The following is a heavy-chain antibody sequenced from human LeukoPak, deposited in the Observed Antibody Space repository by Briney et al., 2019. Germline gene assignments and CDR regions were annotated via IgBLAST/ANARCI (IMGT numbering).Heavy chain of an antibody. CDR2: ISSNGVST. Sequence: TGGSLRLSCAASGFTFSNYAFHWVRQAPGKGLEYVSVISSNGVSTYYATSVKGRFTISRDNSENTLFLHMGSLRVEDMAVYYCARGTAARREESYYYSYMDVWGKGTTVTVSS. CDR1: GFTFSNYA. CDR3: ARGTAARREESYYYSYMDV. V-gene: IGHV3-64*01. D-gene: IGHD6-6*01. J-gene: IGHJ6*03.